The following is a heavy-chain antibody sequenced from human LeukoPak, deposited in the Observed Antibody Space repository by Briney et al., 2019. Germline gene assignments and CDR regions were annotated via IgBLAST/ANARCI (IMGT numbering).Heavy chain of an antibody. D-gene: IGHD5-18*01. V-gene: IGHV4-59*01. J-gene: IGHJ3*02. CDR1: GGSISSYY. Sequence: PSETLSLTCTVSGGSISSYYWSWIRQSPGKGLEWIGYIYYNGSTNYNPSLKSRVAISVDTSKNQFSLRLSSVTAADTAMYYCAREGIQLWLRDAFDIWGQGTMVTVSS. CDR3: AREGIQLWLRDAFDI. CDR2: IYYNGST.